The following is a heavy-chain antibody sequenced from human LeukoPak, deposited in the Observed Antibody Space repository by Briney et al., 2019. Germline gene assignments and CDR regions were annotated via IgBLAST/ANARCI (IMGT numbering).Heavy chain of an antibody. D-gene: IGHD6-13*01. Sequence: GGSLRLSCAASGFTFDDYGMSWVRQAPGKGLEWVSSISSSSSYIYYADSVKGRFTISRDNAKNSLYLQMNSLRAEDTAVYYCAREISGPLAAAGGYYYYYMDVWGKGTTVTISS. J-gene: IGHJ6*03. CDR3: AREISGPLAAAGGYYYYYMDV. CDR1: GFTFDDYG. CDR2: ISSSSSYI. V-gene: IGHV3-21*01.